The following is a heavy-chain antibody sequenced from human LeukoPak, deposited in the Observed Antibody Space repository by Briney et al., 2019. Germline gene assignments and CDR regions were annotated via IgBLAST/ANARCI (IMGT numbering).Heavy chain of an antibody. J-gene: IGHJ5*02. Sequence: SETLSLTCTVSGGSISSYYWSWIRQPPGKGLEWIGYIYYSGSTNYNPSLKSRVTISVDTSKNQFSLKLSSVTAADTAVYYCARAVKYYYDSSGYPKWFDRWGQGTLVTVSS. V-gene: IGHV4-59*01. CDR3: ARAVKYYYDSSGYPKWFDR. CDR2: IYYSGST. CDR1: GGSISSYY. D-gene: IGHD3-22*01.